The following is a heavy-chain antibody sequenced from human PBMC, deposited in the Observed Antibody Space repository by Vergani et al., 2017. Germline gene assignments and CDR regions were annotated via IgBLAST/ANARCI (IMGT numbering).Heavy chain of an antibody. Sequence: EVQLLVSGGGLAQPGGSLRLSCAASGFTFRNYAMTWVRQAPGKGLEWVSSISSRSTYTYYADSMKGRFTISRDNAKNSLYLQMNSLRAEDTAVYYCARGYKYDNSGYYYYLPDYWGQGTLVTVSS. J-gene: IGHJ4*02. CDR1: GFTFRNYA. CDR2: ISSRSTYT. D-gene: IGHD3-22*01. V-gene: IGHV3-21*01. CDR3: ARGYKYDNSGYYYYLPDY.